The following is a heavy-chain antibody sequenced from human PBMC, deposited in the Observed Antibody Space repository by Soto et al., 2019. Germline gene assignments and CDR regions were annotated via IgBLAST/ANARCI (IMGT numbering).Heavy chain of an antibody. CDR2: INARGSI. D-gene: IGHD3-9*01. CDR3: ARESLDILTGPPWVWYFDL. V-gene: IGHV4-34*01. Sequence: QVQLQQWGAGPLRPLETLSLTCGVSGGSFSGYYWAWIRQSPGKGLEWIGEINARGSINYNPSLKSRVSISVDTSKNHYSLNLRSVTAADTAVYYCARESLDILTGPPWVWYFDLWGRGTLVTVSS. J-gene: IGHJ2*01. CDR1: GGSFSGYY.